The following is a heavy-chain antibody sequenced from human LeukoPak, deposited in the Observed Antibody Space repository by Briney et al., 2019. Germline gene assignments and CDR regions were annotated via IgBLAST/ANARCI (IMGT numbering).Heavy chain of an antibody. CDR1: DGSISSSSYY. CDR2: IYYGSVFYSVST. Sequence: SETLSLTCTVSDGSISSSSYYWGWIRQPPGKGLEWIGSIYYGSVFYSVSTYYNPSLKSRVTTSGDTSKNQFSLKLSSVTAADTAVYYCARVLHGSGSLYYYYYYMDVWGKGTTVTISS. V-gene: IGHV4-39*07. D-gene: IGHD3-10*01. J-gene: IGHJ6*03. CDR3: ARVLHGSGSLYYYYYYMDV.